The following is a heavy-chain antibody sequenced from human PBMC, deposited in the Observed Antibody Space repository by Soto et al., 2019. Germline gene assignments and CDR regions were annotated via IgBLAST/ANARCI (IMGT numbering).Heavy chain of an antibody. CDR3: ARDKGQSRITIFGVVIVGDNWFDP. J-gene: IGHJ5*02. V-gene: IGHV1-2*02. CDR2: INPNSGGT. D-gene: IGHD3-3*01. Sequence: ASVKVSCKASGYTFTGYYMHWVRQAPGQGLEWMGWINPNSGGTNYAQKFQGRVTMTRDTSISTAYMELSRLRSDDTAVYYCARDKGQSRITIFGVVIVGDNWFDPWGQGTLVTVSS. CDR1: GYTFTGYY.